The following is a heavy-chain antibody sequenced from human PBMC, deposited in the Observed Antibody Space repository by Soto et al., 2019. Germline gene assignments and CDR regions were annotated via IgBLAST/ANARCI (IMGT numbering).Heavy chain of an antibody. CDR3: ARRAETNGWNGFGADKYYFDF. CDR2: MNPNTGNS. Sequence: ASVKVSCKASGYTFTSYDIYWVRRATGQGLEWMGWMNPNTGNSGYAQKFQGRVTMTSDTSISTAHMELSSLRSEDTAVYYCARRAETNGWNGFGADKYYFDFWGQGTLVTVSS. D-gene: IGHD1-1*01. V-gene: IGHV1-8*01. CDR1: GYTFTSYD. J-gene: IGHJ4*02.